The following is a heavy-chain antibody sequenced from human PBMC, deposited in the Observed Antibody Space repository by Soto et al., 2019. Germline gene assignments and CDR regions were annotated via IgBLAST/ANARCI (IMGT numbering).Heavy chain of an antibody. CDR2: IYSGGNP. V-gene: IGHV4-39*01. CDR3: ARGGHIVIFTPLRSYFDP. D-gene: IGHD2-21*01. Sequence: QVLLQESGPELVKASETLSLTCFVSGDSISGTSDYWGWIRQSPGKGLEWIGNIYSGGNPYYNTSLKRRVTMSVDASNNQFALKLTSVTAADTAVYYCARGGHIVIFTPLRSYFDPWGQGILVTVSS. CDR1: GDSISGTSDY. J-gene: IGHJ4*02.